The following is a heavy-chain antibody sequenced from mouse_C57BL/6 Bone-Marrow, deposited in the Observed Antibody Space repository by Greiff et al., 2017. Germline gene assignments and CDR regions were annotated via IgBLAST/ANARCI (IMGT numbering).Heavy chain of an antibody. J-gene: IGHJ3*01. CDR3: ASGGYDDGLAY. V-gene: IGHV1-82*01. Sequence: QVQLQQSGPELVKPGASVKISCKASGYAFSSSWVNWVQQRPGKGLEWIGRIYPGGGATNYNGTFKGMGNPTADKCHSTANMQIRSLTSKDSAVYFCASGGYDDGLAYWGQGTLVTVSA. CDR1: GYAFSSSW. CDR2: IYPGGGAT. D-gene: IGHD2-2*01.